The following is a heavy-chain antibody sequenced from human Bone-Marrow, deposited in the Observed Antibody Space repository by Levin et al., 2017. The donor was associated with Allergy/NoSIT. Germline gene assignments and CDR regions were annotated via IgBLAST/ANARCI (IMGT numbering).Heavy chain of an antibody. CDR2: LNSGGST. Sequence: GGSLRLSCAASGFTVTSNYMTWVRRPPGKGLEWVSALNSGGSTYYADSVEGRFTISRDNSKNTLYLQMNSLRAEDTAVFYCATDLGDCSSGPCYSAFFDLWGPGALVTVSS. V-gene: IGHV3-53*01. D-gene: IGHD2-15*01. CDR3: ATDLGDCSSGPCYSAFFDL. CDR1: GFTVTSNY. J-gene: IGHJ4*02.